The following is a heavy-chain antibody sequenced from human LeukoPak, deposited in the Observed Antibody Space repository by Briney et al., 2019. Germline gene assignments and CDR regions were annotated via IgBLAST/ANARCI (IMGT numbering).Heavy chain of an antibody. CDR3: ARGGSPIYYYYMDV. CDR2: INPNTGGT. CDR1: GYTFTGYF. J-gene: IGHJ6*03. Sequence: GASVKVSCKASGYTFTGYFMHWMRQAPGQGLEWMGWINPNTGGTNFAQKFQGRVTMTRDTSITTAYMEVSSLRSDDTAVYYCARGGSPIYYYYMDVWGKGTTVTISS. V-gene: IGHV1-2*02. D-gene: IGHD2-2*01.